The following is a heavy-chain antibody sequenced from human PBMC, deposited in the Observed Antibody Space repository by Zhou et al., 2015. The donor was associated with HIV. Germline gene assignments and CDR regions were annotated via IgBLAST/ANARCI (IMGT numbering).Heavy chain of an antibody. Sequence: QVQLVQSGAEVKKPGSSVKVSCKASGGTFSSYAISWVRQAPGQGLEWMGGIIPIFGTANYAQKFQGRVTITADDSTTTAYMELSSLRSDDTAVYYCATDSSGYYWDYWGQGTLVTVSS. CDR1: GGTFSSYA. CDR3: ATDSSGYYWDY. V-gene: IGHV1-69*12. D-gene: IGHD3-22*01. J-gene: IGHJ4*02. CDR2: IIPIFGTA.